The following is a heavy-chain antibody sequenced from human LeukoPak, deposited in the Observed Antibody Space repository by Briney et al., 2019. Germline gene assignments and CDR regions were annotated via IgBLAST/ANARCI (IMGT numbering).Heavy chain of an antibody. Sequence: TPSETLSLTCSVSGGSIKNYYWGWIRQPPGRGLEWIGTIHYTGSSYYNPSLRSRVTQSVDTSKNQFALKLSSVTAADTAVYYCARSDYSYDSSGYYYYFDHRGQGTLVAVSS. CDR1: GGSIKNYY. D-gene: IGHD3-22*01. J-gene: IGHJ4*02. V-gene: IGHV4-39*01. CDR3: ARSDYSYDSSGYYYYFDH. CDR2: IHYTGSS.